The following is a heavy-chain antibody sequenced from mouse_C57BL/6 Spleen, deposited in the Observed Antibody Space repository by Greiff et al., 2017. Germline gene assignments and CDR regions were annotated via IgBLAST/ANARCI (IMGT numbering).Heavy chain of an antibody. CDR1: GFTFSSYA. V-gene: IGHV5-4*01. Sequence: EVNVVESGGGLVKPGGSLKLSCAASGFTFSSYAMSWFRQTPEKRLEWVATLSDGGSYTYYPDNVKGRFTISRDNAKNNLYLQMSHLKSEDTAMYYCARDAFDYWGQGTTLTVSS. J-gene: IGHJ2*01. CDR2: LSDGGSYT. CDR3: ARDAFDY.